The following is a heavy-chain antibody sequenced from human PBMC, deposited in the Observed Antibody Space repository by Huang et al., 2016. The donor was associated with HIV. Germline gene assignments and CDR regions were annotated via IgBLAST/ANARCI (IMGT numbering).Heavy chain of an antibody. CDR2: FGVSSKYI. CDR1: GFSFGSYN. J-gene: IGHJ6*02. CDR3: ARAYCGGDCYPGVTYRNGMDV. D-gene: IGHD2-21*02. Sequence: QLVESGGGLVRPGGSLRISCATSGFSFGSYNMNWVRKAPGKGLGWVSSFGVSSKYIEYADSVKGRFTISRDNVKKSLYLQMHSLRADDTAVYYCARAYCGGDCYPGVTYRNGMDVWGQGTTVTVSS. V-gene: IGHV3-21*01.